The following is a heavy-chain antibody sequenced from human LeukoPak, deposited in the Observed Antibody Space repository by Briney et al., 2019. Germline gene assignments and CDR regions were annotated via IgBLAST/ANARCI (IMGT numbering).Heavy chain of an antibody. CDR3: ARDLTPHYYDSSGYYY. CDR1: GGSFSGYY. D-gene: IGHD3-22*01. J-gene: IGHJ4*02. Sequence: PSETLSLTCAVYGGSFSGYYWSWIRQPPGKGLEWIGEINHSGSTNYNPSLKSRVTISVDTPKNQFSLKLSSVTAADTAVYYCARDLTPHYYDSSGYYYWGQGTLVTVSS. CDR2: INHSGST. V-gene: IGHV4-34*01.